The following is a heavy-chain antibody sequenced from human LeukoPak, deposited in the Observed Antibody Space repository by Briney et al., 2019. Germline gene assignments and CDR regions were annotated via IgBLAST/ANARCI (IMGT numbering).Heavy chain of an antibody. CDR2: IYTSGST. CDR3: ARSSRGGYEIRAFDI. CDR1: GGSISSYY. V-gene: IGHV4-4*07. Sequence: PSETLSLTCTVSGGSISSYYWSWIRQPAGKGLEWIGRIYTSGSTNYNPSLKSRVTISVDTSKNQFSLKLSSVTAADTAVYYCARSSRGGYEIRAFDIWGQGTMVTVSS. D-gene: IGHD5-12*01. J-gene: IGHJ3*02.